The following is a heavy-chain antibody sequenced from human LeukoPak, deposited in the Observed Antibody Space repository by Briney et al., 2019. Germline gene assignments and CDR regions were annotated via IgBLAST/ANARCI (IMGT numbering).Heavy chain of an antibody. J-gene: IGHJ4*02. V-gene: IGHV3-30*18. Sequence: PGGSLRLSCAASGFTFSNYGMHWVRQAPGKGLEWVAVISDDGTKKYYGDSVKGRFTISRDDSKNTLYLQMSSLRVEDTAVYYCAKDVPTAYFDYWGQGTLVTVSS. CDR2: ISDDGTKK. CDR1: GFTFSNYG. CDR3: AKDVPTAYFDY. D-gene: IGHD2-2*01.